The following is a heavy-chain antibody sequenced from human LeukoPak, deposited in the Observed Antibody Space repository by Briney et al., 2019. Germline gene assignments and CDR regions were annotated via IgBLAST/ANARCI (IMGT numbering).Heavy chain of an antibody. CDR2: INLNRGLA. CDR3: AAMVPPTDV. J-gene: IGHJ6*03. CDR1: RYIYTGYY. D-gene: IGHD4/OR15-4a*01. Sequence: GSVQVSCKASRYIYTGYYMHSVRQAAGQGLEGMGGINLNRGLAKYARKFQGRATMPMHTQIRKAYMELSSLRSEDTAVYYCAAMVPPTDVWGKGATVTDSS. V-gene: IGHV1-2*02.